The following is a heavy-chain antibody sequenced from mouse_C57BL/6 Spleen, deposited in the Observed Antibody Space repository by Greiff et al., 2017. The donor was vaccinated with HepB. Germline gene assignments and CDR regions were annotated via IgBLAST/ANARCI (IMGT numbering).Heavy chain of an antibody. CDR3: ARSFITTVVDWYFDV. D-gene: IGHD1-1*01. CDR2: INPSNGGT. J-gene: IGHJ1*03. CDR1: GYTFTSYW. Sequence: QVQLKQPGTELVKPGASVKLSCKASGYTFTSYWMHWVKQRPGQGLEWIGNINPSNGGTNYNEKFKSKATLTVDKSSSTAYMQLSSLTSEDSAVYYCARSFITTVVDWYFDVWGTGTTVTVSS. V-gene: IGHV1-53*01.